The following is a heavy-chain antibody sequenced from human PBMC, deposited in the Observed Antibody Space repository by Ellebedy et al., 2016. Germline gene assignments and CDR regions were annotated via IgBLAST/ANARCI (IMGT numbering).Heavy chain of an antibody. V-gene: IGHV1-18*01. CDR3: ARDTVVPAAIARPFAFDI. CDR2: ISAYNGNT. J-gene: IGHJ3*02. CDR1: GYTFTSYG. D-gene: IGHD2-2*01. Sequence: ASVKVSXXASGYTFTSYGITWVRQPPGQGLEWMGWISAYNGNTNYAQKLQGRVTMTTDTSTSTAYMELRSLRSDDTAVYYCARDTVVPAAIARPFAFDIWGQGTMVTVSS.